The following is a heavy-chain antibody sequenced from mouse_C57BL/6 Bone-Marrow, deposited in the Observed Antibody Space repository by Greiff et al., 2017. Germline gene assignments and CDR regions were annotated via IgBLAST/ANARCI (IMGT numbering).Heavy chain of an antibody. CDR1: GYSITSGYY. V-gene: IGHV3-6*01. Sequence: EVKLQESGPGLVKPSQSLSLTCSVTGYSITSGYYWNWIRQFPGNKLEWMGYISYDGSNNYNPSLKNRISITRDTSKNQFFLKLNSVTTEDTATYYCASAYYSNYVGFAYWGQGTLVTVSA. D-gene: IGHD2-5*01. J-gene: IGHJ3*01. CDR3: ASAYYSNYVGFAY. CDR2: ISYDGSN.